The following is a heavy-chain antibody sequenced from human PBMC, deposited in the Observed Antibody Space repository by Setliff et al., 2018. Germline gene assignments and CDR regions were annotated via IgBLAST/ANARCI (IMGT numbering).Heavy chain of an antibody. D-gene: IGHD1-1*01. CDR3: AREHTSDWKFDY. V-gene: IGHV3-72*01. J-gene: IGHJ4*02. Sequence: LSLSCVTSGFTFSDHYLDWVRQAPGKGLEWVGRTKDKDKSYTTEYAASVQGRFTVSRDGSANSLFLHMNNLKTEDTAVYYCAREHTSDWKFDYWGPGTLVTVSS. CDR1: GFTFSDHY. CDR2: TKDKDKSYTT.